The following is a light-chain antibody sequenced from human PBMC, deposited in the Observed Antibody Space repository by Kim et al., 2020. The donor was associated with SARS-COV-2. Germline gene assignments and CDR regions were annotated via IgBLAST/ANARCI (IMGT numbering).Light chain of an antibody. J-gene: IGKJ1*01. Sequence: ASVGDRVTITCRDRQSISSWLAWYQQKPGKAPKLLIYDASSLERGVPSRFSGSGSGTEFTLTISSLQPDDFATYYCQQYNSYAWTFGQGTKVDIK. CDR3: QQYNSYAWT. CDR1: QSISSW. CDR2: DAS. V-gene: IGKV1-5*01.